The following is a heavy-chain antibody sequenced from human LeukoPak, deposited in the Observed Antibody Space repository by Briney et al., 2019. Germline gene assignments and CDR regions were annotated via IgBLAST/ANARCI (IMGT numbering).Heavy chain of an antibody. Sequence: SVKVSCKASGGTFSSYAISWVRQAPGQGLEWMGRIIPIFGRANYAQKFQGRVTITTDESTSTAYMELSSLRSEDTAVYYCAREIRDSSGYMYYFDYWGQGTLVTVSS. CDR2: IIPIFGRA. D-gene: IGHD3-22*01. J-gene: IGHJ4*02. CDR1: GGTFSSYA. CDR3: AREIRDSSGYMYYFDY. V-gene: IGHV1-69*05.